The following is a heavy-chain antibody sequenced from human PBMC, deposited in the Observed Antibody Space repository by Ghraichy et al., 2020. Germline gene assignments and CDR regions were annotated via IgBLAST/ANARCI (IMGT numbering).Heavy chain of an antibody. CDR3: AKYGDPYYYYMDV. J-gene: IGHJ6*03. CDR2: ISGSGGST. Sequence: GESLNISCAASGFTFSSYAMSWVRQAPGKGLEWVSAISGSGGSTYYADSVKGRFTISRDNSKNTLYLQMNSLRAEDTAVYYCAKYGDPYYYYMDVWGKGTTVTVSS. V-gene: IGHV3-23*01. D-gene: IGHD4-17*01. CDR1: GFTFSSYA.